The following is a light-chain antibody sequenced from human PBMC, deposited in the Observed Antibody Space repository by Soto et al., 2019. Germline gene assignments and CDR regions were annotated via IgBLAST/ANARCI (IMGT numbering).Light chain of an antibody. V-gene: IGKV3-15*01. Sequence: EIVMTQSPATLSVSPGERATLSCRASQSVSSNLAWYQQKPGQAPRLLIYGASTRPTGIPARFSGSGSGTEFTLTIRSLQSEDLAVYYCLQYNNWPSFGQGTKVDIK. CDR3: LQYNNWPS. CDR2: GAS. J-gene: IGKJ1*01. CDR1: QSVSSN.